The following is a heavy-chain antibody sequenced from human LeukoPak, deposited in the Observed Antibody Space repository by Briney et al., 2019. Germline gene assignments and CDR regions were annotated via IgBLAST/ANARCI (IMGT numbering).Heavy chain of an antibody. J-gene: IGHJ4*02. V-gene: IGHV4-39*01. CDR2: IYYSGST. D-gene: IGHD2-2*01. CDR1: GGSISSSSYY. Sequence: IPSETLSLTCTVSGGSISSSSYYWGWIRQPPGKGLEWIGSIYYSGSTYYNPSLKSRVTISVDTSKNQFSLKLSSVTAADTAVYYCTRAPYCSSTSCYEGGAYWGQGTLVTVSS. CDR3: TRAPYCSSTSCYEGGAY.